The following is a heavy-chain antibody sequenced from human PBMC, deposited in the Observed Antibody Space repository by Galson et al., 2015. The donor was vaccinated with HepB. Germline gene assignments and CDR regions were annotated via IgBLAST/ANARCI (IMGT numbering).Heavy chain of an antibody. V-gene: IGHV1-69*01. CDR1: GGTFSSYA. CDR3: ARYYYDSSGYSPRFDY. CDR2: IIPIFGTA. J-gene: IGHJ4*02. Sequence: SCKASGGTFSSYAISWVRQAPGQGLEWMGGIIPIFGTANYAQKFQGRVTITADESTSTAYMELSSLRSEDTAVYYCARYYYDSSGYSPRFDYWGQGTLVTVSS. D-gene: IGHD3-22*01.